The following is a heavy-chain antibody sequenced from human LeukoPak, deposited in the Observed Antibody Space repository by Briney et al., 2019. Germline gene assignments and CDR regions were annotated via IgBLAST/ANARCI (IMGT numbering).Heavy chain of an antibody. Sequence: ETLSLTCTVSGGSISSYYWSWIRQPAGKGLEWIGRIYTSGSTNYNPSLKSRVTMSVDTSKNQFSLKLSSVTAADTAVYYCARRTLDIVVVPAADDAFDIWGQGTMVTVSS. CDR2: IYTSGST. D-gene: IGHD2-2*01. CDR3: ARRTLDIVVVPAADDAFDI. J-gene: IGHJ3*02. CDR1: GGSISSYY. V-gene: IGHV4-4*07.